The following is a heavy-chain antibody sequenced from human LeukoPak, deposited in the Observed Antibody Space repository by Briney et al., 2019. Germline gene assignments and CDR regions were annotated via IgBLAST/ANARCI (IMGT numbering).Heavy chain of an antibody. D-gene: IGHD6-19*01. J-gene: IGHJ6*02. V-gene: IGHV4-59*01. CDR1: GGSISSYY. Sequence: SETLSLTCTVSGGSISSYYWSWIRRPPGKGLEWIGYIYYSGSTNYNPSLKSRVTISVDTSKNQFSLKLSSVTAADTAVYYCARDVGVSSGWYRHYYYGMDVWGQGTTVTVSS. CDR3: ARDVGVSSGWYRHYYYGMDV. CDR2: IYYSGST.